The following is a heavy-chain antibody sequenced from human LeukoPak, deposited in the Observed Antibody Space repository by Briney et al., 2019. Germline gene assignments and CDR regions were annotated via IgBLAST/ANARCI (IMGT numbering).Heavy chain of an antibody. CDR2: INPNSGGT. Sequence: ASVKVSCKASGYTFTGYYMHWVRQAPGQGLEWMGWINPNSGGTNYAQKFQGRVTMTRDTSISTAYMELSRLRSDDTAVYYCARARYRLAETYIDYWGQGTLVTVSS. D-gene: IGHD3-16*01. CDR3: ARARYRLAETYIDY. J-gene: IGHJ4*02. CDR1: GYTFTGYY. V-gene: IGHV1-2*02.